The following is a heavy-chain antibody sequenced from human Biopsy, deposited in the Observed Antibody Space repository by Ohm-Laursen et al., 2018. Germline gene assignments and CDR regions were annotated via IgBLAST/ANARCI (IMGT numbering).Heavy chain of an antibody. CDR1: GYTFTGQY. V-gene: IGHV1-2*02. CDR2: INPHSGTT. J-gene: IGHJ1*01. D-gene: IGHD2-15*01. CDR3: AKGQDLRGGAEYFQH. Sequence: GASVKASCQSSGYTFTGQYLHWVRQLPGQGLEWMGWINPHSGTTKFAQDFQGRVTMTRDTSITRAYMELRRLRSDDTAVYYCAKGQDLRGGAEYFQHWGQGALVTVSS.